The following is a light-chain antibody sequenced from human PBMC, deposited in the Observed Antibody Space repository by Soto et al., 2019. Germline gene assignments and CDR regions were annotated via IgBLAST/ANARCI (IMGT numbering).Light chain of an antibody. Sequence: IQMTQSPSSVSASVGDSVTITCRASQVISSWLAWYQVKPGKAPKLLIYGASHRESGVPSRFSASESGTLFPLTINRLQPEDFATYYCQQASSFPLTFGGGTTVEI. CDR2: GAS. J-gene: IGKJ4*01. CDR3: QQASSFPLT. CDR1: QVISSW. V-gene: IGKV1-12*01.